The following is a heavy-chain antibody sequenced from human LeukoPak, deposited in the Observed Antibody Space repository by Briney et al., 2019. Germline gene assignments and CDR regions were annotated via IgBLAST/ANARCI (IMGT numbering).Heavy chain of an antibody. D-gene: IGHD3-3*01. Sequence: SETLSLTCTVSGGSISSSSYYWGWIRQPPGKGLEWIGSFYRGGSTYYNPSLKSRVTISLDTSKNQFSLKLSSVTAADTAVYYCARGAFWSGYYTLDAFDIWGQGTMVTVSS. J-gene: IGHJ3*02. CDR2: FYRGGST. V-gene: IGHV4-39*07. CDR1: GGSISSSSYY. CDR3: ARGAFWSGYYTLDAFDI.